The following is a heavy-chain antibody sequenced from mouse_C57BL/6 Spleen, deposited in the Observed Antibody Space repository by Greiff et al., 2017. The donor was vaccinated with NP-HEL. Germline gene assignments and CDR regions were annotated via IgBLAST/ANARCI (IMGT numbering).Heavy chain of an antibody. D-gene: IGHD2-4*01. CDR1: GYSITSGYY. V-gene: IGHV3-6*01. Sequence: VQLKESGPGLVKPSQSLSLTCSVTGYSITSGYYWNWIRQFPGNKLEWMGYISYDGSNNYNPSLKNRISITRDTSKNQFFLKLNSVTTEDTATYYCAREGYDYDGGWYFDVWGTGTTVTVSS. CDR2: ISYDGSN. CDR3: AREGYDYDGGWYFDV. J-gene: IGHJ1*03.